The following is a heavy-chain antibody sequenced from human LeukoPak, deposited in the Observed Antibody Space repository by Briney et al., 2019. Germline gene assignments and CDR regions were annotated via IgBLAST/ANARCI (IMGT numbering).Heavy chain of an antibody. CDR3: ARGYSSSWRRGFDY. Sequence: SETLSLTCTVSGVSITSYYWTWIRQPPGKGLEWIGYIHYSGSTNYNPSLNSRVTISVDTSKNQFSLKLSSVTAADMAVYYCARGYSSSWRRGFDYWGQGTLVTVSS. CDR2: IHYSGST. J-gene: IGHJ4*02. V-gene: IGHV4-59*01. D-gene: IGHD6-13*01. CDR1: GVSITSYY.